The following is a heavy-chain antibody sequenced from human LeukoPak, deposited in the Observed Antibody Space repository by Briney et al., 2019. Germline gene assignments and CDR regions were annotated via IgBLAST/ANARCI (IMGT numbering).Heavy chain of an antibody. Sequence: ASVKVSCKVSGYTLTELSMHWVRQAPGKGLEWMGGFDPEDGETIYAQKFQGRVTMTEDTSTDTAYMELSSLRSEDTAVYYCATAPPKGMAAASRTPYYYYYYMDVWGKGTTVTVSS. D-gene: IGHD6-13*01. V-gene: IGHV1-24*01. CDR2: FDPEDGET. CDR3: ATAPPKGMAAASRTPYYYYYYMDV. J-gene: IGHJ6*03. CDR1: GYTLTELS.